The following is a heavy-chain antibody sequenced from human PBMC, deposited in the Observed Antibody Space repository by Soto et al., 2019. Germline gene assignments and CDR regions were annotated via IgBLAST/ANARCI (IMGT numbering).Heavy chain of an antibody. Sequence: EVQLVESGGGLVQPGGSLRLSCAASGFTFSSYEMNWVRQAPGKGLEWVSYINSGGTNIYYADSVKGRFTISRHNAKSSLHLQMNSLRAEDTAVYYCARDKGTDTGAIDKWGQGILVTVSS. D-gene: IGHD2-21*02. V-gene: IGHV3-48*03. CDR1: GFTFSSYE. CDR2: INSGGTNI. CDR3: ARDKGTDTGAIDK. J-gene: IGHJ4*02.